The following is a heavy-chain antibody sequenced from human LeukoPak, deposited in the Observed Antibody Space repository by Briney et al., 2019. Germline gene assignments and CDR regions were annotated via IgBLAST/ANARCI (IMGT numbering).Heavy chain of an antibody. CDR1: GGSISSYY. V-gene: IGHV4-59*08. J-gene: IGHJ4*02. CDR3: ARHFEWSTVTPFDY. Sequence: SETLSLTCTVSGGSISSYYWSWIRQPPGKGLEWIGYIYYSGSTNYNPSLKSRVTISVDTSKNQFSLKLSSVTAADTAVYYCARHFEWSTVTPFDYWGQGTLVTVSS. CDR2: IYYSGST. D-gene: IGHD4-17*01.